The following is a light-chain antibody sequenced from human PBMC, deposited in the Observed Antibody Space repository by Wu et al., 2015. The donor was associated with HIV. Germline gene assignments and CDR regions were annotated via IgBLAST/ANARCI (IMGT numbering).Light chain of an antibody. Sequence: DIQLTQSPSSLSASVGDRITITCRASQSISTYLNWYQQKPGKAPKLLIYAASNLQSGVPSRFSGSGSGTDFTLTISSLQPEDFATYYCQQSYSTQMYTFGQGTKAGDQT. CDR3: QQSYSTQMYT. V-gene: IGKV1-39*01. J-gene: IGKJ2*01. CDR1: QSISTY. CDR2: AAS.